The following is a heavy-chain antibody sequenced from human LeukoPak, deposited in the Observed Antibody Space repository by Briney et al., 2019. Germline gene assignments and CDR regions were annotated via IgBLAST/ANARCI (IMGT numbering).Heavy chain of an antibody. Sequence: RSETLTLTCTVSGGSISSSSYYWGWIRQPPGKGLEWIGSMYYSGSTHYNASLKSRVTISVDTSKNQFSLKLSSVTAADTAVYYCARHEPSEVWGQGTPVALSS. CDR1: GGSISSSSYY. CDR3: ARHEPSEV. V-gene: IGHV4-39*01. CDR2: MYYSGST. D-gene: IGHD1-26*01. J-gene: IGHJ1*01.